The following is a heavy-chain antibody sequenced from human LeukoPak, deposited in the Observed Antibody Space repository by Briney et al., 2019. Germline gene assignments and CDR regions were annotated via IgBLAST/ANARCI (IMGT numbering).Heavy chain of an antibody. CDR3: AKSREEIRGLDAFDI. D-gene: IGHD5-24*01. J-gene: IGHJ3*02. Sequence: SETLSLTCSVPGGSISSDDYCWNWIRQHPGKGLEWIGYIYYSGSTYYNPSLKSRVALSVDTSKNQFSLKLSSLTAVDTAVYYCAKSREEIRGLDAFDIWGQGTMVTVSS. CDR1: GGSISSDDYC. V-gene: IGHV4-31*03. CDR2: IYYSGST.